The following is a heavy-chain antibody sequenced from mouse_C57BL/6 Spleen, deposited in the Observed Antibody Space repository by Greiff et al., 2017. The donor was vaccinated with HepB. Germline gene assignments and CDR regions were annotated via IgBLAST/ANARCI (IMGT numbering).Heavy chain of an antibody. V-gene: IGHV2-6*01. CDR2: IWGVGST. CDR3: ASGNGFAY. CDR1: GFSLTSDG. Sequence: QVQLKESGPGLVAPSQSLSITCTVSGFSLTSDGVDWVRQSPGKGLEWLGVIWGVGSTNYNSALKSRLSISKDNSKSQVFLKMNSLQTDDTAMYYCASGNGFAYWGQGTLVTVSA. J-gene: IGHJ3*01.